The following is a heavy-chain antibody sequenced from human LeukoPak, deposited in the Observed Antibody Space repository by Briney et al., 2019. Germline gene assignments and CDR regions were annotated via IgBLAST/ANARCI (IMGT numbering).Heavy chain of an antibody. CDR1: GFTFSSYW. V-gene: IGHV3-23*01. CDR2: ISGSGGTT. D-gene: IGHD6-19*01. J-gene: IGHJ4*02. CDR3: AKEIGDELWRFDS. Sequence: PGGSLRLSCAASGFTFSSYWMSWVRQAPGKGLDWVSTISGSGGTTYYADSVKGRFTISRDNSKNTLYLQMNSLKAEDTAVYYCAKEIGDELWRFDSWGQGTLVTVSS.